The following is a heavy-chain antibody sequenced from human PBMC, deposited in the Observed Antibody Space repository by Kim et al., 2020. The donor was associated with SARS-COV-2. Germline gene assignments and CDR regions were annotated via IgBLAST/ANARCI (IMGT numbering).Heavy chain of an antibody. CDR3: ARDRSFYGMDV. Sequence: TSYAQKCQGRVTMTRDTSTSTVYMELSSLRSEDTAVYYCARDRSFYGMDVWGQGTTVTVSS. CDR2: T. J-gene: IGHJ6*02. V-gene: IGHV1-46*01.